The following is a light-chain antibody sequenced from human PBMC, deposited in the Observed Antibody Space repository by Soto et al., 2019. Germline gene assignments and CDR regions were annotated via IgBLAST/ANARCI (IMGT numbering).Light chain of an antibody. J-gene: IGKJ5*01. CDR2: GAS. CDR3: QQYGSSPIT. Sequence: IVLTQSASTLWLSXGAGATLAXXXSQSVSSSQLAWYQQKPGQAPRLLMYGASSRATGIPDRLSGSGSGTDFTLTISRLEPEDFAVYYCQQYGSSPITFGQGTRLEIK. V-gene: IGKV3-20*01. CDR1: QSVSSSQ.